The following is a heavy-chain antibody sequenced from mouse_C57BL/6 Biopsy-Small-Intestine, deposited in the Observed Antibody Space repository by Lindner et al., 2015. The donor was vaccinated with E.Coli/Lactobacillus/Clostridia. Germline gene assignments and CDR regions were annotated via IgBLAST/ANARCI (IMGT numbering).Heavy chain of an antibody. CDR2: IYPGDGDT. CDR1: GYAFSNSW. Sequence: VQLQESGPELVKPGASVKISCKASGYAFSNSWMNWVKQRPGKGLEWIGRIYPGDGDTNYNGKFKGKATLTADKSSSTAYMQLSSLTSEDSAVYFCARWFSFYFDYWGQGTTLTVSS. J-gene: IGHJ2*01. V-gene: IGHV1-82*01. CDR3: ARWFSFYFDY. D-gene: IGHD2-2*01.